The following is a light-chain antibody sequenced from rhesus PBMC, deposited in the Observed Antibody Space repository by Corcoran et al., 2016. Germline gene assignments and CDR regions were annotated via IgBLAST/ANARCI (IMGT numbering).Light chain of an antibody. V-gene: IGKV1-18*01. Sequence: DIQMTQSPSSLSASVGDRVTITCQASQGISNWLAWYQQKPGKAPKLLIYAASSLKRGVPSRFSGSGAGTEFPLTISSLQPEDFATYYCLQYTNTPWTFGPGTKVEIK. CDR2: AAS. CDR1: QGISNW. CDR3: LQYTNTPWT. J-gene: IGKJ1*01.